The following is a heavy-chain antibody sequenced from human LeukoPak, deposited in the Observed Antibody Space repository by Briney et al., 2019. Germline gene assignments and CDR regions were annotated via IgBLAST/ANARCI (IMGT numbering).Heavy chain of an antibody. J-gene: IGHJ6*03. CDR3: ARVVMKAFYYYYMDV. CDR2: MNPTSGDT. Sequence: ASVKVSCQASGYTFSDYDVNWVRQASGQGLEWMGWMNPTSGDTGYAQKFQGRVTMTRSMSRNTAYMELSRLRSEDTAVYFCARVVMKAFYYYYMDVWGKGTTIIISS. CDR1: GYTFSDYD. D-gene: IGHD2-21*01. V-gene: IGHV1-8*01.